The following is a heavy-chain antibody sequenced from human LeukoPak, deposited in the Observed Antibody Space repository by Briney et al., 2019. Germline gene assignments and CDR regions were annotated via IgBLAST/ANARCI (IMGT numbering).Heavy chain of an antibody. CDR2: INHSGST. J-gene: IGHJ6*03. CDR3: ARVSGGSKYYYYYMDV. Sequence: SETLSLTRAVYGGSFSGYYWSWIRQPPGKGLEWIGEINHSGSTNYNPSLKSRVTISVDTSKNQFSLKLSSVTAADTAVYYCARVSGGSKYYYYYMDVWGKGTTVTVSS. D-gene: IGHD2-15*01. V-gene: IGHV4-34*01. CDR1: GGSFSGYY.